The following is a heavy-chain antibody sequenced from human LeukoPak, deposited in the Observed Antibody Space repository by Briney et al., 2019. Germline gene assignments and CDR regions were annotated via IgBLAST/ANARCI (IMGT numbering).Heavy chain of an antibody. CDR3: TRQGLSGDY. D-gene: IGHD1-26*01. V-gene: IGHV3-73*01. Sequence: PGGSLRLSCAASGFTFSGSAMHWVRQASGKGLEWVGRIRSKANSHATAYAASVKGRFTISRDDSKNTAYLQMNSLKTEDTAVYYCTRQGLSGDYWGQGTLVTVSS. CDR1: GFTFSGSA. CDR2: IRSKANSHAT. J-gene: IGHJ4*02.